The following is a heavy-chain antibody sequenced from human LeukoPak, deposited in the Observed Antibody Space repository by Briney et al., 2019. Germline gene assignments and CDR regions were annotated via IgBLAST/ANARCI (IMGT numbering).Heavy chain of an antibody. J-gene: IGHJ4*02. CDR2: IYYSGST. Sequence: SETLSLTCTVSGGSISSSSYYWGWIRQPPGKGLEWIGSIYYSGSTYYNPSLKSRVTISVDTSKNQFSLKLSSVTAADTAVYYCARDREAPLDYWGQGTLVTVSS. CDR3: ARDREAPLDY. D-gene: IGHD3-10*01. CDR1: GGSISSSSYY. V-gene: IGHV4-39*07.